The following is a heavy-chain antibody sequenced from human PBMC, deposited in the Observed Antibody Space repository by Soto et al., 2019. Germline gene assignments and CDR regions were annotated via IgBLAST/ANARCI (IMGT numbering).Heavy chain of an antibody. CDR3: ARDQVRFLGLSGMDV. Sequence: ASVKVSCKASGYTFTSYGISCVRQAPGQGLEWMGWVSAYNGNTNYAQKLQGRVTMTTDTSTSTAYMELRSLRSDDTAVYYCARDQVRFLGLSGMDVWGQGTTVTVSS. CDR1: GYTFTSYG. V-gene: IGHV1-18*04. J-gene: IGHJ6*02. CDR2: VSAYNGNT. D-gene: IGHD3-3*01.